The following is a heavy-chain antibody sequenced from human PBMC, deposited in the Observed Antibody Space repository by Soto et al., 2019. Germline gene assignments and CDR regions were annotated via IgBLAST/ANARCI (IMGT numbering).Heavy chain of an antibody. CDR2: IYYSGST. V-gene: IGHV4-39*01. CDR1: GGSISSSSYY. J-gene: IGHJ6*02. Sequence: QLQLQESGPGLVKPSETLSLTCTVSGGSISSSSYYWGWIRQPPGKGLEWIGSIYYSGSTYYNPSLKSRVLISVDTSKNQFSLKLSSVTAADTAVYYCARSRPLEGVVFEQDYYYYYGMDVWGQGTTVTVSS. CDR3: ARSRPLEGVVFEQDYYYYYGMDV. D-gene: IGHD3-3*01.